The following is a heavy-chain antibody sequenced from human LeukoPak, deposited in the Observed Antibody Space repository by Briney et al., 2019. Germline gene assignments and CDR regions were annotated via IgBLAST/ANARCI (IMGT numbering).Heavy chain of an antibody. CDR2: INTNTGNP. J-gene: IGHJ4*02. D-gene: IGHD3-22*01. CDR3: ARDDTYYYYDSSGYAGY. CDR1: GYTFTDYA. Sequence: GASVKVSCKASGYTFTDYAIIWLRQAPGQGLEWMGWINTNTGNPTYAQGFTGRFVFSLDTSVSTAYLQMWSLRSDDTAVYYCARDDTYYYYDSSGYAGYWGQGTLVTVSS. V-gene: IGHV7-4-1*01.